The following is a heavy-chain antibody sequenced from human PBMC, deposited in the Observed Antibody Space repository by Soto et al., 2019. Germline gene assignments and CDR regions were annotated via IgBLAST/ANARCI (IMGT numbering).Heavy chain of an antibody. D-gene: IGHD6-13*01. V-gene: IGHV3-48*02. CDR3: ARVAAAGNRRYYYYGMDV. CDR1: GFTFSSYS. Sequence: GGSLRLSCAASGFTFSSYSMNWVRQAPGKGLEWVSYISSSSSTIYYADSVKGRFTISRDNAKNSLYLQMNSLRDEDTAVYYCARVAAAGNRRYYYYGMDVWGQGTTVTVSS. CDR2: ISSSSSTI. J-gene: IGHJ6*02.